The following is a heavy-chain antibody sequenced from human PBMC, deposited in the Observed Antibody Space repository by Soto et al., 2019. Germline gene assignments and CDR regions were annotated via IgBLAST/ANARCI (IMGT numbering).Heavy chain of an antibody. J-gene: IGHJ5*02. Sequence: ASVKVSCKASGYTFTSYGISWVLQAPGQGLEWMGWISAYNGNTNYAQKLQGRVTMTTDTSTSTAYMELRSLRSDDTAVYYCARSPLWFGESEPGLDPWGQGTLVTVSS. CDR2: ISAYNGNT. CDR3: ARSPLWFGESEPGLDP. CDR1: GYTFTSYG. D-gene: IGHD3-10*01. V-gene: IGHV1-18*01.